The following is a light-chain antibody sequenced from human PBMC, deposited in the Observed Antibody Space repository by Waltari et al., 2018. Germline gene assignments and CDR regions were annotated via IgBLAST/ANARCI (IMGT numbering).Light chain of an antibody. V-gene: IGKV3-15*01. CDR2: GAS. Sequence: THSLATLPVSRADGATLSCRASQSVSSTLALYQQKPGQAPRLLIYGASTRATGIPARFSRSGSGTEFTLTISSMQSEDFAVYYCQKYNNWSRPFGQGTKVQLK. J-gene: IGKJ1*01. CDR3: QKYNNWSRP. CDR1: QSVSST.